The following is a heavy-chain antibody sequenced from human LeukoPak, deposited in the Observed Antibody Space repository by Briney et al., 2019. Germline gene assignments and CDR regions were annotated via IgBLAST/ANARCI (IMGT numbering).Heavy chain of an antibody. Sequence: SETLSLTCAVYGGSFSGYYWSWIRQPPGKGLEWIGEINHSGSTNYNPSLKSRVTISVDTSKNQFSLKLISVTAADTAVYYCARGRIRFTIFGVARDAFDIWGQGTMVTVSS. CDR1: GGSFSGYY. V-gene: IGHV4-34*01. D-gene: IGHD3-3*01. J-gene: IGHJ3*02. CDR3: ARGRIRFTIFGVARDAFDI. CDR2: INHSGST.